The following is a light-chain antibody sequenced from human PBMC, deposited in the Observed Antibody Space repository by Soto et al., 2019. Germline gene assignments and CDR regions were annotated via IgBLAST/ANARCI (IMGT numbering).Light chain of an antibody. Sequence: DIQMTQSPSSLSASVGDRVTITCRASQSISSYLNWYQQKPGKAPKLLIYAASSLQSGVPPRFSGSGSGTDFTLTISSLQPEDFATYYCQQSYSTPQTFGQATKVEIK. J-gene: IGKJ1*01. CDR3: QQSYSTPQT. CDR1: QSISSY. CDR2: AAS. V-gene: IGKV1-39*01.